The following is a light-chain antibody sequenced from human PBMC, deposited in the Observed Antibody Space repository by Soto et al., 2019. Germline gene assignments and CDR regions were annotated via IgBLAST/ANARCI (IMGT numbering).Light chain of an antibody. Sequence: DIQMTQSPSSVSASVGDRVTITCRASQGISSWLAWYQQKPEKAPKLVIYDASSLQSGVPSRFSGSGSGTRGTLTISSLQPEDFATYYCQQVKSYPRTFGGGTRVEIK. J-gene: IGKJ4*01. CDR3: QQVKSYPRT. CDR1: QGISSW. CDR2: DAS. V-gene: IGKV1-12*01.